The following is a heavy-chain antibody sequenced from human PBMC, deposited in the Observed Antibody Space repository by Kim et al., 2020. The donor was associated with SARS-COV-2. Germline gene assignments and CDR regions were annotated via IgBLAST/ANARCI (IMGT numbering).Heavy chain of an antibody. D-gene: IGHD3-3*01. CDR1: GFTFSSYA. V-gene: IGHV3-23*01. CDR3: AKGSKSDYDFWSGYKYYYYYYMDV. J-gene: IGHJ6*03. CDR2: ISGSGGST. Sequence: GGSLRLSCAASGFTFSSYAMSWVRQAPGKGLEWVSAISGSGGSTYYADSVKGRFTISRDNSKNTLYLQMNSLRAEDTAVYYCAKGSKSDYDFWSGYKYYYYYYMDVWGKGTTVNVSS.